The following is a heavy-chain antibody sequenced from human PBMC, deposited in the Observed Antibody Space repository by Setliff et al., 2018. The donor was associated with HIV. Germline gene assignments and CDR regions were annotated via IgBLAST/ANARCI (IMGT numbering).Heavy chain of an antibody. Sequence: SETLSLTCTVSGGSISRGSYYWSWIRQPAGKGLEWIGRIYTSGSIHYNPSLKNRVTISVDTSKNQFSLKVSSVNAPDTAVYFCAREDGEYTSSPRWFDPWGQGTQVTVSS. J-gene: IGHJ5*02. CDR3: AREDGEYTSSPRWFDP. D-gene: IGHD6-13*01. V-gene: IGHV4-61*02. CDR2: IYTSGSI. CDR1: GGSISRGSYY.